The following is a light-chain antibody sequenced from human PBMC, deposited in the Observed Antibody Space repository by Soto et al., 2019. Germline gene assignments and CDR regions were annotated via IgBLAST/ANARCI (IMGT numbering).Light chain of an antibody. CDR2: DAS. Sequence: EIVLTQSPGTLSLSPGERATLSFSASQSVSSSYLAWYQQKPGQAPRLLIFDASRRATGIADRFSGSGSGIDFPLTVNRLEPGDFAVYYCQQYGSLPSTFGQGTRLEIK. CDR3: QQYGSLPST. V-gene: IGKV3-20*01. J-gene: IGKJ5*01. CDR1: QSVSSSY.